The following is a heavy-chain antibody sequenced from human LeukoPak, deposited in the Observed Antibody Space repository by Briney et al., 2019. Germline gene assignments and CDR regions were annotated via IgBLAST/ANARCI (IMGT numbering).Heavy chain of an antibody. CDR3: AAEANPYYYYGMDV. J-gene: IGHJ6*02. D-gene: IGHD4/OR15-4a*01. CDR1: GATFTTSA. Sequence: SVKVSCKASGATFTTSAVQWGRQARGQRLEWIGWIVVSSGNTNYAQKLQERVTITRDMSTSTAYMELSSLRSEDTAAYYCAAEANPYYYYGMDVWGQGTTVTVSS. CDR2: IVVSSGNT. V-gene: IGHV1-58*01.